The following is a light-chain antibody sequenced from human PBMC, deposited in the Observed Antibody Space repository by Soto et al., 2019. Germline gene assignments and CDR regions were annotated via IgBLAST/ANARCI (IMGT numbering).Light chain of an antibody. CDR3: SSYTSSSFYV. Sequence: SVLTQPASVSGSPGQSITISCTGTSSDVGGYNYVSWYQQHPGKAPKLMIYDVSNRPSGVSNRFSGSKSGNTASLTISGLQAEDEADYYCSSYTSSSFYVFGTGTKVTVL. CDR2: DVS. V-gene: IGLV2-14*03. J-gene: IGLJ1*01. CDR1: SSDVGGYNY.